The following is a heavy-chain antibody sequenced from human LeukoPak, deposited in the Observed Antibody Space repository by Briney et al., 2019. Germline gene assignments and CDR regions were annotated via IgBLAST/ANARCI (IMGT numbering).Heavy chain of an antibody. CDR3: AKELAVAGTGVFDY. V-gene: IGHV3-33*06. J-gene: IGHJ4*02. D-gene: IGHD6-19*01. CDR1: GFTFSSYG. CDR2: IWYDGSNK. Sequence: GGSLRLSCAASGFTFSSYGMHWVRQAPGKGLEWVAVIWYDGSNKYYADSVKGRFTISRDNSKNTLYLQMNSLRAEDTAVYYCAKELAVAGTGVFDYWGQGTLVTVPS.